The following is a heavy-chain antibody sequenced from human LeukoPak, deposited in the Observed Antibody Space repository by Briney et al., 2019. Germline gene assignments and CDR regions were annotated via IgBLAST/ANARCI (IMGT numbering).Heavy chain of an antibody. CDR1: AVSISSYY. Sequence: SETLSLTCTVSAVSISSYYWSWLRQPAGKGLEWIGRIYTSGSTNYNPSLKSRVTMSVDTSKNQFSLKLSSVTGADTAVYYCARVAGGSYSDHTAFDIWGQGTMVTVSS. CDR2: IYTSGST. CDR3: ARVAGGSYSDHTAFDI. V-gene: IGHV4-4*07. D-gene: IGHD1-26*01. J-gene: IGHJ3*02.